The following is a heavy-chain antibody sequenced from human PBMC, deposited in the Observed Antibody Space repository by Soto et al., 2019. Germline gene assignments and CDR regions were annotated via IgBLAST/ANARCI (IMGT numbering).Heavy chain of an antibody. D-gene: IGHD6-6*01. CDR2: IYPGDSDT. J-gene: IGHJ6*03. V-gene: IGHV5-51*01. CDR3: ARQRASGDYYYYYMDV. CDR1: GYSFTSYW. Sequence: EVQLVQSRAEVKKPGESLKISCKGSGYSFTSYWIGWVRQMPGKGLEWMGIIYPGDSDTRYSPSFQGQVTISADKSISTAYLQWSSLKASDTAMYYCARQRASGDYYYYYMDVWGKGTTVTVSS.